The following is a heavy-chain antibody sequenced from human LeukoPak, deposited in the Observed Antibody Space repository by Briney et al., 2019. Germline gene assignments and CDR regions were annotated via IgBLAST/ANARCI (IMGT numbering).Heavy chain of an antibody. CDR2: INPNNGGT. CDR3: ARGRRFDP. Sequence: ASVTVSCKASGYTFTGYYMHWVRQAPGRGLEWMGWINPNNGGTNYAQKFQGRVTMTRDTSISTAYMELSSLTSDDTAVYYCARGRRFDPWGQGTLVTVSS. V-gene: IGHV1-2*02. CDR1: GYTFTGYY. J-gene: IGHJ5*02.